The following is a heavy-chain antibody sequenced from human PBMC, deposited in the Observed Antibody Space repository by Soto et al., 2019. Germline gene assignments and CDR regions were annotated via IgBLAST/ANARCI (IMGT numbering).Heavy chain of an antibody. D-gene: IGHD6-13*01. CDR3: AIDPMNCNSWYWYFDL. Sequence: QEQLVESGGGLVKPGGSLRLSCAVSGFTFSDYHINWVRQSPGRGLEWVSHISGSGNTIYYADSVRGRFTVSRDNTNNSLYLEMNALRVEDTAIYYCAIDPMNCNSWYWYFDLCGRGTMVTVSS. J-gene: IGHJ2*01. V-gene: IGHV3-11*01. CDR2: ISGSGNTI. CDR1: GFTFSDYH.